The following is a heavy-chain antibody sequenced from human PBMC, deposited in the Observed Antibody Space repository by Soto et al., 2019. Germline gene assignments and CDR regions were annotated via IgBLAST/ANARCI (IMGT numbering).Heavy chain of an antibody. CDR3: AMGGRHWLVTSDFTY. V-gene: IGHV3-30*03. Sequence: PGGSLRLSCAASGFTFSDYYMSWIRQAPGKGLEWVAVISYDGSNKYYADSVKGRFTISRDNSKNTLYLQMNSLRAEDTAVYYCAMGGRHWLVTSDFTYSGQGALVTVSS. CDR2: ISYDGSNK. D-gene: IGHD6-6*01. J-gene: IGHJ4*02. CDR1: GFTFSDYY.